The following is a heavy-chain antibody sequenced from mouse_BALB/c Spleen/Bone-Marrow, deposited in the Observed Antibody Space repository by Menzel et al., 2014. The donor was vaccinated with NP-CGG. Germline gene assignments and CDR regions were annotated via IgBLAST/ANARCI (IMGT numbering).Heavy chain of an antibody. V-gene: IGHV1-5*01. Sequence: VQLKQSGTVLARPGAAVKMSCKASGYTFSNYWMHWVKQRPGQGLEWIGTIYPGNSDTAYNQKFKGKATLTAVTSTSTAYMELSSPTNEYSAVYYCTTLARNKFDYWGQGTTLTVSS. CDR3: TTLARNKFDY. CDR1: GYTFSNYW. CDR2: IYPGNSDT. J-gene: IGHJ2*01. D-gene: IGHD3-1*01.